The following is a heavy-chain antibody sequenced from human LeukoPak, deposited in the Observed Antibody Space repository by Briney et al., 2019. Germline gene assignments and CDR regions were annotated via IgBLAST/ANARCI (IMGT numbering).Heavy chain of an antibody. Sequence: GGSLRLSCSASGFTFSNYAMHWVRQAPGKGLEYVSAISSNGGSAYYADSVKGRFTISRDNSKNTLYLQVTSLRAEDTAVYYCVKGGNSVYYSMDVWGQGTTVTVSS. CDR3: VKGGNSVYYSMDV. D-gene: IGHD4-23*01. CDR2: ISSNGGSA. V-gene: IGHV3-64D*09. CDR1: GFTFSNYA. J-gene: IGHJ6*02.